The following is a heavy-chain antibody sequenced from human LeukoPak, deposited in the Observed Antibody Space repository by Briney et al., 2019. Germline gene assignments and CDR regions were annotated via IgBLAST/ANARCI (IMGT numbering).Heavy chain of an antibody. V-gene: IGHV3-53*01. CDR3: ARGPIPYSSSWYLPH. D-gene: IGHD6-13*01. J-gene: IGHJ1*01. CDR1: GFTVSSNY. CDR2: IYSGGST. Sequence: GGSLRLSWAASGFTVSSNYMSWVRQAPGKGLEWVSVIYSGGSTYYADSVKGRFTSTRDNSKNTLYLQMNSLRAEDTALFYCARGPIPYSSSWYLPHWGQGTLVTVSS.